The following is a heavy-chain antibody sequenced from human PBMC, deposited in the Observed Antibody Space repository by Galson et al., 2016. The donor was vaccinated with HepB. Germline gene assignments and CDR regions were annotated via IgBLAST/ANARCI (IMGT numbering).Heavy chain of an antibody. V-gene: IGHV3-21*01. J-gene: IGHJ6*04. Sequence: SLRLSCAGSGFIFSTHSMARVRQAPGKGLEWVSLISSGSTYIYYADSVRGRFTISRDNAGNSLYLQMNTLRADDTAVYYCARASGGGYDWDYYYGMDVWGKGTTVTVSS. CDR3: ARASGGGYDWDYYYGMDV. D-gene: IGHD5-12*01. CDR1: GFIFSTHS. CDR2: ISSGSTYI.